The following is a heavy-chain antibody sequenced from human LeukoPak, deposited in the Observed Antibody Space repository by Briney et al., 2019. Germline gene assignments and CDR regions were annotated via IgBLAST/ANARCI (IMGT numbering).Heavy chain of an antibody. D-gene: IGHD3-10*01. J-gene: IGHJ3*02. CDR1: GYSISSGYY. Sequence: SETLSLTSALSGYSISSGYYWGWIRRPPGKGREWFGIIYHSGTTHYNPSLKSRVTISVDTSMNQFSLNLNSVTSAHTAVSYFAIVEAAITLIWGFIIHTFDIWGQGTMVTVSS. CDR2: IYHSGTT. CDR3: AIVEAAITLIWGFIIHTFDI. V-gene: IGHV4-38-2*01.